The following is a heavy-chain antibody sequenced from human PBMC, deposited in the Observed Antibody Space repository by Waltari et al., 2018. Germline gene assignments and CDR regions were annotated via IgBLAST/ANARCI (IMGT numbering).Heavy chain of an antibody. J-gene: IGHJ4*02. CDR3: ARDDRDGLPDYFDF. V-gene: IGHV3-30*01. CDR2: TSHDESHK. Sequence: QVQLVESGGGVVKPGRSLRLSCAVSGSTCSILPRHWVRRAPGKGLEWVAVTSHDESHKYYADSVKGRFTISKDNSKNTLYLQMNSLSTEDTAMYYCARDDRDGLPDYFDFWGQGTLVTVSS. D-gene: IGHD2-8*01. CDR1: GSTCSILP.